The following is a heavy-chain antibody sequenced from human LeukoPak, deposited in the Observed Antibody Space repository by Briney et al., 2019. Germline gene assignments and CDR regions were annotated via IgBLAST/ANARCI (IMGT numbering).Heavy chain of an antibody. CDR1: GFTFSSYW. V-gene: IGHV3-7*01. Sequence: GGSLRLSCAASGFTFSSYWMSWVRQAPGKGLEWVANIKQDGSEKYYVGSVKGRFTISRDNAKNSLYLQMNSLRAEDTAVYYCAKGAKRLGYCSGGTCYSNYDYYYMDVWGKGTTVTISS. CDR2: IKQDGSEK. D-gene: IGHD2-15*01. CDR3: AKGAKRLGYCSGGTCYSNYDYYYMDV. J-gene: IGHJ6*03.